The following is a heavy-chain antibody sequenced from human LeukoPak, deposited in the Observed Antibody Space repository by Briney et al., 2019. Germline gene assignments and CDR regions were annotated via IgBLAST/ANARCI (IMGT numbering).Heavy chain of an antibody. Sequence: SETLSLTCTVSGVSISSSNSYWGWIRQPPGKGLEWIVSIYYSGNTYYNASLKSQVSISIDTSKNQVSLRLTSVTAADTAVYYCARQTGSGLFILPGGQGTLVTVSS. J-gene: IGHJ4*02. D-gene: IGHD3/OR15-3a*01. CDR2: IYYSGNT. CDR1: GVSISSSNSY. CDR3: ARQTGSGLFILP. V-gene: IGHV4-39*01.